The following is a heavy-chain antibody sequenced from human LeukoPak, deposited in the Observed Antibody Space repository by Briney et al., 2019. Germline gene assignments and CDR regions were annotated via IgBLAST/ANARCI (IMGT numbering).Heavy chain of an antibody. J-gene: IGHJ4*02. CDR2: IKQDGSEK. CDR3: APRVVGSAPFDY. V-gene: IGHV3-7*03. CDR1: GFTFSSYW. D-gene: IGHD2-15*01. Sequence: GGSLRLSCAASGFTFSSYWMGWVRQAPGKGLEWVANIKQDGSEKYYVDSVKGRFTISRDNAKNSLYLQMNNLRAEDTAVYYCAPRVVGSAPFDYWGQGTLVTVSS.